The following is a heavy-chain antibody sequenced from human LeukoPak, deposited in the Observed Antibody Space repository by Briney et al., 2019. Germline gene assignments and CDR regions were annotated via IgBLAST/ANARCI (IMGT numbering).Heavy chain of an antibody. CDR2: IYYSGST. V-gene: IGHV4-59*01. J-gene: IGHJ4*02. D-gene: IGHD4-17*01. CDR3: ARTDGAFDY. CDR1: GGSISSYY. Sequence: PSETLSLTCTVSGGSISSYYWSWIRQPPGKGLEWIGYIYYSGSTNYNPSLKSRVTISVDTSKNQFSLKLSSVTAADTAVYYCARTDGAFDYRGQGTLVTVSS.